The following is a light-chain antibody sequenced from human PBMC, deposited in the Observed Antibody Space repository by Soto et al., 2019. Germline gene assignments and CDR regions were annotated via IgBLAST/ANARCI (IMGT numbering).Light chain of an antibody. J-gene: IGKJ3*01. V-gene: IGKV1-9*01. CDR2: AAS. CDR1: RTISRW. Sequence: PSTLSASVGDSFTITCRASRTISRWLAWYQQKPGKAPKLLIYAASTLQSGVPSRFSGSGSGTDFTLTISSLQPEDFATYYCQQLNSYPPVTFGPGTKVDIK. CDR3: QQLNSYPPVT.